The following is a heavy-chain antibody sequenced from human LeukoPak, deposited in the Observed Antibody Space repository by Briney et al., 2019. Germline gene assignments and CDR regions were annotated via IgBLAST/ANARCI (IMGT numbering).Heavy chain of an antibody. CDR1: GYTFTGYY. CDR3: ARPRNPMVVTPTSRTYFFDS. V-gene: IGHV1-2*02. J-gene: IGHJ4*02. D-gene: IGHD4-23*01. CDR2: INPNSGGT. Sequence: ASVKVSCKASGYTFTGYYMHWVRQAPGQGLGWMGWINPNSGGTNFAQKFQGRVTVTRDTSISVVYMELSRLRSDDTAVYYCARPRNPMVVTPTSRTYFFDSWGQGTLVTVSS.